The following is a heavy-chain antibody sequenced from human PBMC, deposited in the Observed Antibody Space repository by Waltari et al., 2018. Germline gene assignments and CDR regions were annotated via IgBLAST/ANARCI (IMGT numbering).Heavy chain of an antibody. Sequence: EVQLVASGGGLLQPGRSLRLSCAASPLPFDDYDMHWVRQSPGKGLGWVLGMSWNSGSIGYADSEKGRFTISRDNAKNSLYQQMNSLRDEDTALYYCAKDMVYGSESYSFDYWGQGTLVTVSS. CDR3: AKDMVYGSESYSFDY. CDR1: PLPFDDYD. CDR2: MSWNSGSI. V-gene: IGHV3-9*01. J-gene: IGHJ4*02. D-gene: IGHD3-10*01.